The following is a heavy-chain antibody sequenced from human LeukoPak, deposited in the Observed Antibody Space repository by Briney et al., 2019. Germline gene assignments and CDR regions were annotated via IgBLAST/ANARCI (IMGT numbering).Heavy chain of an antibody. J-gene: IGHJ4*02. CDR1: GFTLSTCS. D-gene: IGHD3-3*01. V-gene: IGHV3-23*01. CDR2: AGSGGGT. Sequence: GGSLRLSCVVSGFTLSTCSMCWVRLAPGKGLEWVSSAGSGGGTYYADAVKGRLPISRDNSKNTLYLQMTSLRAGDTAVYYCARRLAQTRGFDFWGQGTLVTVSS. CDR3: ARRLAQTRGFDF.